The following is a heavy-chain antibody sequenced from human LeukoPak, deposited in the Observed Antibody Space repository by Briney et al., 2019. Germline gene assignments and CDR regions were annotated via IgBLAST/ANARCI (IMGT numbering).Heavy chain of an antibody. CDR3: AKDGGSYSADY. CDR2: INPNDGSR. J-gene: IGHJ4*02. V-gene: IGHV1-46*01. D-gene: IGHD3-10*01. CDR1: GYTLTAYR. Sequence: ASVKVSCKASGYTLTAYRMHWVRQAPGQGLEWVGIINPNDGSRRNAQKFQGRVTMTRDTSTSTVYMELSSLRSEGTAAYYCAKDGGSYSADYWGQGTLVTVSS.